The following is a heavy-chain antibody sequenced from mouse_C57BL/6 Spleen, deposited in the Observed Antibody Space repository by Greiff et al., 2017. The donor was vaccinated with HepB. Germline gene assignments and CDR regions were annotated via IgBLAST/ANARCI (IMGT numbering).Heavy chain of an antibody. CDR2: IDPENGDT. D-gene: IGHD2-2*01. CDR1: GFNIKDDY. V-gene: IGHV14-4*01. Sequence: EVQGVESGAELVRPGASVKLSCTASGFNIKDDYMHWVKQRPEQGLEWIGWIDPENGDTEYASKFQGKATITADTSSNTAYLQLSSLTSEDTAVYYCTTRDGYDDWYFDVWGTGTTVTVSS. J-gene: IGHJ1*03. CDR3: TTRDGYDDWYFDV.